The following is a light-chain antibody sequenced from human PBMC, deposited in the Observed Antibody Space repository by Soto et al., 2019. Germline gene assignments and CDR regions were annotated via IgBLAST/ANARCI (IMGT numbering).Light chain of an antibody. CDR1: HNVATNY. V-gene: IGKV3-20*01. CDR3: QQYGTSPLT. J-gene: IGKJ4*01. Sequence: EIVLTQFPGNLSLSPGDRATLSCRASHNVATNYLAWYQQRPGQAPRLLIYGASNRATGIPDRFSGTGSGTDFSLTISRLEPEDFAVYFCQQYGTSPLTFGGGTKVEIK. CDR2: GAS.